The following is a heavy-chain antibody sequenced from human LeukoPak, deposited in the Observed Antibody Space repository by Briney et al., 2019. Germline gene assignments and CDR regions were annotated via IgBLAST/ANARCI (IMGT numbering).Heavy chain of an antibody. J-gene: IGHJ1*01. CDR2: INQDGGEK. V-gene: IGHV3-7*01. Sequence: GGSLSLPCAPSRFTFSGYWMSWVRQAPGKGREWVANINQDGGEKYYVDSVKGRFTISRDNAKNTLFLQMGSLRVEDTGVYYCARESTSGYNSSWYGFRNWGQGTLVSVSS. CDR3: ARESTSGYNSSWYGFRN. CDR1: RFTFSGYW. D-gene: IGHD6-13*01.